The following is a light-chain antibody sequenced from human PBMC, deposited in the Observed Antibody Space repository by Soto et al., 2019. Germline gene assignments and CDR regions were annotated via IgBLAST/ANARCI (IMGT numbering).Light chain of an antibody. CDR1: SSDVGGYNY. CDR3: SSYTSSSTLCV. V-gene: IGLV2-14*01. CDR2: DVS. Sequence: QSVLTQPASVSGSPGHSITISCTGTSSDVGGYNYVSWYQQHPGKAPKLMIYDVSNRPSGVSNRFSGSKSGNTASLTISGLQAEDEADYYCSSYTSSSTLCVFGTGTKVTVL. J-gene: IGLJ1*01.